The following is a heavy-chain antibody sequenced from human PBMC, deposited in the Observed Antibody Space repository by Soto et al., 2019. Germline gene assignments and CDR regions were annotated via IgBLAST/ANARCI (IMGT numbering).Heavy chain of an antibody. V-gene: IGHV1-69*06. CDR1: GDTFHSHA. Sequence: QVQLVQSGAAVKKPGSSVKVSCKVSGDTFHSHAITWVRQAPGQGLEWMGQIIPMFGTANYAQKFQDRVTVTADTSTSTGYMELRSLGSEDTAVYYCAKSKGVGLLVDAFHIWGQGTMVTVSS. J-gene: IGHJ3*02. D-gene: IGHD2-15*01. CDR2: IIPMFGTA. CDR3: AKSKGVGLLVDAFHI.